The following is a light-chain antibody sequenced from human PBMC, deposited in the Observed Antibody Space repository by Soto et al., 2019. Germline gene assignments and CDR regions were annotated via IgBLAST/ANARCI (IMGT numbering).Light chain of an antibody. CDR2: GAS. CDR1: QSVSSN. CDR3: QQYNSWPPIT. Sequence: EIVMTQSPGTLSVSPGERATRSCRASQSVSSNVAWYQQKPGQAPRLLIYGASTRATGIPARFSGSGSGTEFTLTVSSLQSEDFAVYYCQQYNSWPPITFGQGTRLEIK. V-gene: IGKV3D-15*01. J-gene: IGKJ5*01.